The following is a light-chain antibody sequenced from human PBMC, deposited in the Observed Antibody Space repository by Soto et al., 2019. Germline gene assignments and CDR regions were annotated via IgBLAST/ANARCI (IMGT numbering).Light chain of an antibody. CDR1: QDISNY. V-gene: IGKV1-33*01. CDR2: DSS. Sequence: DIQMTQSPSSLSASVGDRISLTCQASQDISNYLNWYQQRPGKAPKLLIYDSSNLATGVPSRFSGSGSGTDFTFTISSLQPEDIATYYCQQYDHLPAFGGGTKVEIK. CDR3: QQYDHLPA. J-gene: IGKJ4*01.